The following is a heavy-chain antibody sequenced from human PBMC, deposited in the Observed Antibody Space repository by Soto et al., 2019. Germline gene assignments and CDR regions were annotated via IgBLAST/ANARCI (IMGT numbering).Heavy chain of an antibody. Sequence: QVQLQESGPGLVKPSETLSLTCTVSGGSISSYYWSWIRQPPGKGLEWIGYIYYSGSTNYNPSLKSRVTISVDTSKNQFSLKLSSVTAADTAVYYCAKSIAARQNWFDPWGQGTLVTVSS. J-gene: IGHJ5*02. CDR3: AKSIAARQNWFDP. CDR1: GGSISSYY. CDR2: IYYSGST. V-gene: IGHV4-59*01. D-gene: IGHD6-6*01.